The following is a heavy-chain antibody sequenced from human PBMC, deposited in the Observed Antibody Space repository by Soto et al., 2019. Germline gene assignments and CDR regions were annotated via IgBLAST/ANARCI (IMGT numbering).Heavy chain of an antibody. D-gene: IGHD3-9*01. V-gene: IGHV3-30*03. J-gene: IGHJ4*02. Sequence: LRLSCVASGFNLNTYGIYLVRQAPFKGLQWVAQILYDGSKKHYADSVRGRFTITRDNSKNTVYLQMDSLRVDDTAMYYCVRDLTLMADYWGQGTLVTVSS. CDR1: GFNLNTYG. CDR3: VRDLTLMADY. CDR2: ILYDGSKK.